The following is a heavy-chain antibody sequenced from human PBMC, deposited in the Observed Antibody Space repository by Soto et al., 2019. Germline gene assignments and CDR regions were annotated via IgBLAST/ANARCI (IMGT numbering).Heavy chain of an antibody. CDR2: IIPIFGTA. J-gene: IGHJ4*02. Sequence: ASVKVSCKASGGTFSSYAISWVRQAPGQGLEWMGGIIPIFGTANYAQKFQGRVTITADKSTSTAYMELSSLRSEDTAVYYCARGEVWNYLLGWGQGTLVTVSS. CDR3: ARGEVWNYLLG. CDR1: GGTFSSYA. V-gene: IGHV1-69*06. D-gene: IGHD1-7*01.